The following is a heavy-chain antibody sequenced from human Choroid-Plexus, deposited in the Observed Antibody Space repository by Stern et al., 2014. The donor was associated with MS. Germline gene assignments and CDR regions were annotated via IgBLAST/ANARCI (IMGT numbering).Heavy chain of an antibody. CDR1: GFTLGSCA. Sequence: VQPAESGGGVVQPGRPLRLSCVASGFTLGSCAMHWVRQAPGKGLEWVAGVSYDGSNKYYADSVKGRFTISRDNSQNTLYMQMSSLRPEDTAVYYCAKDRQYLTYFFDHWGQGSLVTVSS. D-gene: IGHD2/OR15-2a*01. CDR2: VSYDGSNK. CDR3: AKDRQYLTYFFDH. J-gene: IGHJ5*02. V-gene: IGHV3-30*18.